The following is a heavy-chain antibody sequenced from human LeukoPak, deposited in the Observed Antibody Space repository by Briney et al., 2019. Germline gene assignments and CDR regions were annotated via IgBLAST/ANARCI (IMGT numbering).Heavy chain of an antibody. CDR2: VNPNSGNT. CDR1: GYTFTSYD. CDR3: ATSLSSGYYFDY. J-gene: IGHJ4*02. V-gene: IGHV1-8*01. Sequence: ASVKVSCKASGYTFTSYDINWVRQATGQGLEWMGWVNPNSGNTGYAQKFQGRVTMTRNTSISTAYMELSSLRSEDTAVYYCATSLSSGYYFDYWGQGTLVTVSS. D-gene: IGHD3-22*01.